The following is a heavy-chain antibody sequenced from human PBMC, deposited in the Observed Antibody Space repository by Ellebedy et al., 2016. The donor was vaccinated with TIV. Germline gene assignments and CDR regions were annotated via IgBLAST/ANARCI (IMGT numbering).Heavy chain of an antibody. CDR3: ARGLISGYYAGHAFDI. CDR2: ISYAGSTK. J-gene: IGHJ3*02. Sequence: PGGSLRLSCAASGFTFSPYSMQWVRQAPGKALEWVADISYAGSTKYADSVKGRFTISRDNSNNTLYLQMNSLRAEDTAVYYCARGLISGYYAGHAFDIWGQGTMVTVSS. CDR1: GFTFSPYS. D-gene: IGHD3-22*01. V-gene: IGHV3-30-3*01.